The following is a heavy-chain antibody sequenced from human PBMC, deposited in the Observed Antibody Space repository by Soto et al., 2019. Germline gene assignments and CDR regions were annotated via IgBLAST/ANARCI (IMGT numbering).Heavy chain of an antibody. D-gene: IGHD6-19*01. CDR2: IYYSGST. V-gene: IGHV4-30-4*01. CDR3: ARAPTIAVAFSSFDY. CDR1: GGSISSGDYY. J-gene: IGHJ4*02. Sequence: TSETLSLTCTVSGGSISSGDYYWSWIRQPPGKGLEWIGYIYYSGSTYYNPSLKSRVTISVDTPKNQFSLKLSSVTAADTAVYYCARAPTIAVAFSSFDYWGQGTLVTVSS.